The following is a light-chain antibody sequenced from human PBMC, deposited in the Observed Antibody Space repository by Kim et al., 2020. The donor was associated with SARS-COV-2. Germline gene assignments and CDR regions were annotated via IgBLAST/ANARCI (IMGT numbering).Light chain of an antibody. Sequence: SVYPGQTASITCSGDRLGDRDTCWYQQKPGQSPVLIIFQDGKRPSGIPERFSGSNYGNTATLTISGTQAMDEADYYCQAWDSTTAVFGTGTKVTVL. CDR3: QAWDSTTAV. CDR2: QDG. V-gene: IGLV3-1*01. CDR1: RLGDRD. J-gene: IGLJ1*01.